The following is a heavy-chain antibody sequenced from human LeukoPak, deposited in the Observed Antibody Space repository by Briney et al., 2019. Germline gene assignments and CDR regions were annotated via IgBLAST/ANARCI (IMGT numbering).Heavy chain of an antibody. Sequence: GGSLRLSCAASGFTFSSVSMNWVRQAPGKGLEWVSYISSRSSAIYYADSVKGRFTISRDNAKNSLYLQMNSLRDEDTAVYYCARPTNWWGYFDYWGQGTLVTVSS. J-gene: IGHJ4*02. D-gene: IGHD2-8*02. CDR3: ARPTNWWGYFDY. V-gene: IGHV3-48*02. CDR1: GFTFSSVS. CDR2: ISSRSSAI.